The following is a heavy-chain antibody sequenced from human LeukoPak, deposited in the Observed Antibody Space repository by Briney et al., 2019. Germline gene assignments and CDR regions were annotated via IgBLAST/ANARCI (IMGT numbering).Heavy chain of an antibody. CDR3: AADIVATMRVIG. Sequence: GSLRLSCAASGFTFRNYGMHWVRQAPGKGLEWVAFIRYNGSDKYYADSVKGRFTISRDNSKNTLYLQINSLRAEDTSIYYCAADIVATMRVIGWGQGTLVTVSS. CDR1: GFTFRNYG. J-gene: IGHJ4*02. CDR2: IRYNGSDK. V-gene: IGHV3-30*02. D-gene: IGHD5-12*01.